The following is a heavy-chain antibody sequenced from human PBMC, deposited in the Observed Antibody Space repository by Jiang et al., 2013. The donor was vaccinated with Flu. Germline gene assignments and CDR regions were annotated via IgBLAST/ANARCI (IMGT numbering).Heavy chain of an antibody. V-gene: IGHV4-4*02. CDR1: TNRW. CDR3: ASRDYYQSSGYYDD. J-gene: IGHJ4*02. D-gene: IGHD3-22*01. Sequence: TNRWWTWVRQSPGNGTWSGLGKVLSWWRSPTTTRTLSSRVSISVDTSENQFSLKLNSATASDTAFYYCASRDYYQSSGYYDDWGQGILVTVSS. CDR2: VLSWWRSP.